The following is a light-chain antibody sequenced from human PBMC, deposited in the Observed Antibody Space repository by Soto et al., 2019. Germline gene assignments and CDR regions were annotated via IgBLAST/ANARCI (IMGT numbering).Light chain of an antibody. CDR3: QQYSNPPVT. Sequence: EIVLTQSPGTLSLSPGERASLSCRASQSVSTSYLAWYQQKRGQAPRLVIYRTSSRATGIPDRFSGSGSGTDFTLTSSRREPEDFAVYYCQQYSNPPVTFGQRTKLEIK. J-gene: IGKJ2*01. CDR2: RTS. V-gene: IGKV3-20*01. CDR1: QSVSTSY.